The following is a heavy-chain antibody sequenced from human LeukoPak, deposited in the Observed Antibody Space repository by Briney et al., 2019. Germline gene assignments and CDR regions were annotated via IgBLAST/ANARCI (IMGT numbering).Heavy chain of an antibody. D-gene: IGHD3-10*01. CDR2: ISSSSDYT. CDR3: ARVIFPLWFGESGGDY. V-gene: IGHV3-11*05. Sequence: GGSLRLSCAASGFTFSDYYMTWIRQAPGKGLECVSYISSSSDYTNYPDSVKGRFTISRDNAKNSLYLQMNSLRAEDTAVYYCARVIFPLWFGESGGDYWGQGTLVTVSS. CDR1: GFTFSDYY. J-gene: IGHJ4*02.